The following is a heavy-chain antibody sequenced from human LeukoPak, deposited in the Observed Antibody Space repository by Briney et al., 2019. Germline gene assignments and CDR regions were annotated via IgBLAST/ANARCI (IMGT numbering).Heavy chain of an antibody. J-gene: IGHJ6*04. CDR2: IIPIFGTA. CDR3: ARVEGNVLRYFDSPPYYYGMDV. Sequence: SVKVSCKASGGTFSSYAISWVRQAPGQGLEWMGGIIPIFGTANYAQKFQGRVTITADESTSTAYMELSSLRSEDTAVYYCARVEGNVLRYFDSPPYYYGMDVWDKGTTVTVSS. V-gene: IGHV1-69*01. D-gene: IGHD3-9*01. CDR1: GGTFSSYA.